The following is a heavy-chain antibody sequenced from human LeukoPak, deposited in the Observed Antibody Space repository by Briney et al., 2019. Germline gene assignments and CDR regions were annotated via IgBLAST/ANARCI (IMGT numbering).Heavy chain of an antibody. CDR2: IRSKAYGGTT. CDR1: GFTFGDYA. CDR3: ARVRAAAIRYYFDY. D-gene: IGHD2-2*02. Sequence: PGGSLRLSCTASGFTFGDYAMRWFCQAPGKGLEWVGFIRSKAYGGTTEYAAPVKGRFTISRDDSKSIAYLEMDSLETEDTAVYFCARVRAAAIRYYFDYWGQGTLVTVSS. J-gene: IGHJ4*02. V-gene: IGHV3-49*03.